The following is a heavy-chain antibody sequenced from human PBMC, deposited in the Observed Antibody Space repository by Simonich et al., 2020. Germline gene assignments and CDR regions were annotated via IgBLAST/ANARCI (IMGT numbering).Heavy chain of an antibody. V-gene: IGHV1-3*01. Sequence: QVQLVQSGAEVKKPGASVKVSCKASGYTFTSYAVHWVRQAPGQRLEWRGWINAGNGNTKDTQKFQGRVTMTRDTSASTAYMELSSLRSEDTAVYYCARGAGDRAFDIWGQGTMVTVSS. J-gene: IGHJ3*02. CDR2: INAGNGNT. D-gene: IGHD7-27*01. CDR1: GYTFTSYA. CDR3: ARGAGDRAFDI.